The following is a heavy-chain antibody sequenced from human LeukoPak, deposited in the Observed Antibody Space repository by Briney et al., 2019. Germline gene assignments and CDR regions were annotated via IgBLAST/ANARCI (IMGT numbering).Heavy chain of an antibody. CDR2: IYSGGTT. D-gene: IGHD5-18*01. Sequence: GGSLRLSCAVSGFTVSGNYMSWVRQAPGKGLEWVSLIYSGGTTYYADSVKGRFTISRDNSKNTLYLQMNSLRAEDTAVYYCAKMDVDTAMYDYYYYMDVWGKGTTVTVSS. J-gene: IGHJ6*03. CDR3: AKMDVDTAMYDYYYYMDV. CDR1: GFTVSGNY. V-gene: IGHV3-53*01.